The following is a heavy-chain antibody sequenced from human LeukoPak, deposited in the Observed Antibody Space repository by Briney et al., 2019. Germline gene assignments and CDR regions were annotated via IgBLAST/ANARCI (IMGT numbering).Heavy chain of an antibody. Sequence: GGSLRLSCAASGFTFRSDVMSWVRQAPGKGLEWVSAISGSGDITYYADSVDGRFTISRDNSKNTLYLQMNSLRAEDTAVYYCARRAGAYSHPYDYWGQGTLVTVSS. V-gene: IGHV3-23*01. CDR1: GFTFRSDV. CDR2: ISGSGDIT. J-gene: IGHJ4*02. D-gene: IGHD4/OR15-4a*01. CDR3: ARRAGAYSHPYDY.